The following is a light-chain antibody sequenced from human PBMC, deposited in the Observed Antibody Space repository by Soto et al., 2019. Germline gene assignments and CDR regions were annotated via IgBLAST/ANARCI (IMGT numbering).Light chain of an antibody. CDR2: KAS. CDR1: QSLSSW. Sequence: DIQLTQSPSTLSASVGDRVTITCRASQSLSSWLAWYQQKPGKAPKLLIYKASSLESGVPSRFSGSGSGTEFTLTLSILQPDDFATYYCQQYKSFPRTFGQGTKLETK. CDR3: QQYKSFPRT. J-gene: IGKJ2*01. V-gene: IGKV1-5*03.